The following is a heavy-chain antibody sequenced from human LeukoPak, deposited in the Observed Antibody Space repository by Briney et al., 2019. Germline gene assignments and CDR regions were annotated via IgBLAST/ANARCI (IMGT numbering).Heavy chain of an antibody. V-gene: IGHV1-18*04. J-gene: IGHJ6*04. CDR3: ARLPLYYDILTGYYTYYYYYGMDV. Sequence: ASVKVSCKASGYTFTSYGISWVRQAPGQGLEWMGWISAYNGNTNYAQKLQGRVTMTTDTSTSTAYMELRSLRSGDTAVYYCARLPLYYDILTGYYTYYYYYGMDVWGKGTTVTISS. D-gene: IGHD3-9*01. CDR1: GYTFTSYG. CDR2: ISAYNGNT.